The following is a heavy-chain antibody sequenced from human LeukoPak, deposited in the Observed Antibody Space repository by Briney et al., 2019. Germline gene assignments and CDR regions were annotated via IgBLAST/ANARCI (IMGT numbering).Heavy chain of an antibody. CDR1: GYSFIGHF. Sequence: GASVKVSCKASGYSFIGHFMHWVRQAPGQGLEWMGGIIPIFGTANYAQKFQGRVTITADESTSTAYMELSSLRSEDTAVYYCARVCGSGGSCYSPSPGFDAFDIWGQGTMVTVSS. CDR2: IIPIFGTA. D-gene: IGHD2-15*01. CDR3: ARVCGSGGSCYSPSPGFDAFDI. J-gene: IGHJ3*02. V-gene: IGHV1-69*13.